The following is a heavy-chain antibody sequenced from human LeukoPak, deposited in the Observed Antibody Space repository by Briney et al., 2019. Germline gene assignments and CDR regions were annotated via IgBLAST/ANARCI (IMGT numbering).Heavy chain of an antibody. CDR1: GLTFSGHW. CDR3: ARLKGTTSVFDY. Sequence: PGGSLRLSCVTSGLTFSGHWMTWVRQAPGKGLEWVVNINPDGGDKFYVDSVKGRFTASRDNARNSLYLQMDSLRAADTAVYYCARLKGTTSVFDYWGQGTLVTVAS. CDR2: INPDGGDK. V-gene: IGHV3-7*03. J-gene: IGHJ4*02. D-gene: IGHD4-17*01.